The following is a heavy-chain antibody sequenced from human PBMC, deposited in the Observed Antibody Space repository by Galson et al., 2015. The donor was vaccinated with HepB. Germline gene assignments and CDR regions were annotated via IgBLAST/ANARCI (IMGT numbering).Heavy chain of an antibody. V-gene: IGHV3-23*01. Sequence: SLRLSCAASGFTFASYAMNWVRQTPGKGLEWVSLITDSGGTTYYADSVKGRFTISGDNSKNTVYLQMNSLRPEVTAEYYCAHDRGGLRSLCDSWGQGTLVTVSS. J-gene: IGHJ4*02. CDR2: ITDSGGTT. D-gene: IGHD5-12*01. CDR3: AHDRGGLRSLCDS. CDR1: GFTFASYA.